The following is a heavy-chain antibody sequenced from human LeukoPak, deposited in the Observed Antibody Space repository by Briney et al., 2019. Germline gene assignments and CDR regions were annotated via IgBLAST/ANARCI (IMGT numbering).Heavy chain of an antibody. CDR3: ARELMVRGVILTHNWFDP. J-gene: IGHJ5*02. V-gene: IGHV4-31*02. CDR2: LYYSGRT. D-gene: IGHD3-10*01. Sequence: SETLSLTCTVSGGSISSGGYYWSWIRQHPGKGLEWLGYLYYSGRTYYNPSLKSRVTISVDTSKNQFSLKLSSVTAADTAVYYCARELMVRGVILTHNWFDPWGQGTLVTVSS. CDR1: GGSISSGGYY.